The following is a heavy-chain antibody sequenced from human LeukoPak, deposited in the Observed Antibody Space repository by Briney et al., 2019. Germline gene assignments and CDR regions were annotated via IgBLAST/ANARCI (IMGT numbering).Heavy chain of an antibody. CDR3: ARDQVPGLLWFGELLSD. Sequence: PGGSLRLSCAASGFTFSSYSMNWVRQAPGKGLEWVSSISSSSSYIYYADSVKGRFTISRDNAKNSLYLQMNSLRAEDTAVYYCARDQVPGLLWFGELLSDWGQGTLVTVSS. J-gene: IGHJ4*02. D-gene: IGHD3-10*01. CDR1: GFTFSSYS. CDR2: ISSSSSYI. V-gene: IGHV3-21*01.